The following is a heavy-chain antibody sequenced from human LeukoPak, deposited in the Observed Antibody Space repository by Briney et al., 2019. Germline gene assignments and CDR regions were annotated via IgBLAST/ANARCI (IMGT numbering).Heavy chain of an antibody. D-gene: IGHD2-2*02. CDR3: ARALGYCSRTSCYTVWFDP. V-gene: IGHV4-38-2*02. CDR1: GYSISSGYY. CDR2: IYHRGST. Sequence: SETLSLTCTVSGYSISSGYYWGWIRQPPGKGLEWIGSIYHRGSTYYNLSLKSRVTISVDTSKNQFSLKLSSVTAADTAVYYCARALGYCSRTSCYTVWFDPWGQGTLVTVS. J-gene: IGHJ5*02.